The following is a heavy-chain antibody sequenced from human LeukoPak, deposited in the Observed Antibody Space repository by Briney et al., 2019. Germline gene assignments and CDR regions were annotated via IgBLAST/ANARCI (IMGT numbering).Heavy chain of an antibody. D-gene: IGHD6-13*01. CDR3: ARFIAASYYFDY. J-gene: IGHJ4*02. CDR2: ISSSGSTI. Sequence: GGSLRLSCAASGFTFSSYEMSWVRQAPGKGLEGVSYISSSGSTIYYADSVKGRFTISRDNAKNSLYLQMNSLRAEDTAVYYCARFIAASYYFDYWGRGTLVTVSS. V-gene: IGHV3-48*03. CDR1: GFTFSSYE.